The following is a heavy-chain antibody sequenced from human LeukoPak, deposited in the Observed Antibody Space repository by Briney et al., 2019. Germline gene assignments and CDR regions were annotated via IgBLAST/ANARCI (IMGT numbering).Heavy chain of an antibody. D-gene: IGHD3-3*01. V-gene: IGHV3-23*01. CDR2: ISGSGGST. CDR3: AKGGNYDFWSGYPYFDY. J-gene: IGHJ4*02. CDR1: GFTFSSYA. Sequence: GGSLRLSCAASGFTFSSYAMSWVRQAPGKGLGWVSAISGSGGSTYYADSVKGRFTISRDNSKNTLYLQMNSLRAEDTAVYYCAKGGNYDFWSGYPYFDYWGQGTLVTVSS.